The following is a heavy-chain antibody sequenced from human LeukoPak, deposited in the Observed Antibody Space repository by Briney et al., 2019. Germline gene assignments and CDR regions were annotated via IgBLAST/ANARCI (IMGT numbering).Heavy chain of an antibody. CDR3: ASILNKYSSSWWTTSDAFDI. D-gene: IGHD6-13*01. CDR1: GFTFSSYW. V-gene: IGHV3-7*01. CDR2: IKQDGSEK. Sequence: GGSLRLSCAASGFTFSSYWMSWVRQAPGKGLEWVANIKQDGSEKYYVDSVKGRFTISRDNAKNSLYLQMNSLRAEDTAVYYCASILNKYSSSWWTTSDAFDIWGQGTMVTVSS. J-gene: IGHJ3*02.